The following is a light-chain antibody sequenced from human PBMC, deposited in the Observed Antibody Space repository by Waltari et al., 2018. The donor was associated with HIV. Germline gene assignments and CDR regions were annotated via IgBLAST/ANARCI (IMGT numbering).Light chain of an antibody. CDR3: SSYTSSNIRV. V-gene: IGLV2-14*03. CDR2: DVS. Sequence: QSALTQPASVSGSPGQSITISCTGTSSDAGLYSFVSWYLQHPGKAPRLMIYDVSNRPSGVSNRFSGSKSGDTASLTISGLQAEDEADYYCSSYTSSNIRVFGTGTKVTVL. CDR1: SSDAGLYSF. J-gene: IGLJ1*01.